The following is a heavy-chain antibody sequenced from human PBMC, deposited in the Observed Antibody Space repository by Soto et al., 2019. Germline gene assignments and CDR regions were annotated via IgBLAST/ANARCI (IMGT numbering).Heavy chain of an antibody. CDR2: IYYSGST. CDR3: ARHTPAISISDH. J-gene: IGHJ4*02. D-gene: IGHD2-15*01. CDR1: GGSLSSSSYY. V-gene: IGHV4-39*01. Sequence: PSETLCLTWTVSGGSLSSSSYYWGWILQPPGKGLEWIGSIYYSGSTYYNPSLKSRVTISVDTSKNQFSLKLSSVTAADTAVYYCARHTPAISISDHWGQGTLDTVSS.